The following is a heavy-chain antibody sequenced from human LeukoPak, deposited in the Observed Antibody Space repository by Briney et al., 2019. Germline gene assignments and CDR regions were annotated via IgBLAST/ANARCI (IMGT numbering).Heavy chain of an antibody. CDR1: GYIFSVYA. V-gene: IGHV1-2*02. Sequence: EASVKVSCKASGYIFSVYALIWVRQAPGQGLELMGWINPNSGGTNYAQKFQGRVTMTRDTSISTAYMELSRLRSDDTAVYYCARGTRIAAALLRQPLHWGQGTLVTVSS. CDR3: ARGTRIAAALLRQPLH. CDR2: INPNSGGT. D-gene: IGHD6-13*01. J-gene: IGHJ1*01.